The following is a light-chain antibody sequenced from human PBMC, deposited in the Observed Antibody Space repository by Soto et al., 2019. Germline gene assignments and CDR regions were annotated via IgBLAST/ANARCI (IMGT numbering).Light chain of an antibody. V-gene: IGKV3-15*01. CDR3: QHYNSYSEA. J-gene: IGKJ1*01. Sequence: EIVMTQSPATLSVSPGERATLSCRASQSVSSNLAWYQQKPGQAPRLLIYGASTRATGIPARFSGSGSGTEFTLTISSLQPVDFATYYCQHYNSYSEAFGQGTKVDIK. CDR2: GAS. CDR1: QSVSSN.